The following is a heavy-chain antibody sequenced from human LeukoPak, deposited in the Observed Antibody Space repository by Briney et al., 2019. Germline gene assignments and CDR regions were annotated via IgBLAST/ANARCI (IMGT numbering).Heavy chain of an antibody. Sequence: GGSLRLSCAASGFTFSSYGMHWVRQAPGKGLEWVAFIRHDGSNKYYADSVKGRFTISRDNSKNTLYLQMNSLRAEDTAVYYCAKDLSTQLERRGSLDWGQGTLVTVSS. V-gene: IGHV3-30*02. CDR3: AKDLSTQLERRGSLD. CDR2: IRHDGSNK. CDR1: GFTFSSYG. J-gene: IGHJ4*02. D-gene: IGHD1-1*01.